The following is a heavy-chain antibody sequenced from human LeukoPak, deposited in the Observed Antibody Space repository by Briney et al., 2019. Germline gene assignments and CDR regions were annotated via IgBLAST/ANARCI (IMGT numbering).Heavy chain of an antibody. D-gene: IGHD3-3*01. Sequence: PGGSLRLSCAASGFTFNTHGMHWVRQAPGKGLEWLAAIWLDGSVKHYSDAVKGRFTISRDNSLNTLYLQMNSLRVEDTAIYYCAKDTAIQFLEPAFWGQGTLVTVSS. CDR3: AKDTAIQFLEPAF. CDR1: GFTFNTHG. J-gene: IGHJ4*02. V-gene: IGHV3-33*06. CDR2: IWLDGSVK.